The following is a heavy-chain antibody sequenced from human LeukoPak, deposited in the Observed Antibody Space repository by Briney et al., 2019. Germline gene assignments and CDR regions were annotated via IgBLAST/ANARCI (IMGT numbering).Heavy chain of an antibody. CDR2: IGGSGVSK. J-gene: IGHJ4*02. Sequence: GGSLRVSCAVSGFNIYNYAMTWVRQAPGKGLEWVSAIGGSGVSKFYGDSVKGRFTTSRDNSKNTVDLQMNSLRVEDTAIYYCAIIDGVGPKDYWGPGTLVTVSS. CDR3: AIIDGVGPKDY. V-gene: IGHV3-23*01. CDR1: GFNIYNYA. D-gene: IGHD3-3*01.